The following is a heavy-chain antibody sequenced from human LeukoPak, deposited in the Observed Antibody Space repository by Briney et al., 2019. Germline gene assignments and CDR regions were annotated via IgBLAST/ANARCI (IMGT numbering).Heavy chain of an antibody. J-gene: IGHJ4*02. CDR2: ISGSGGST. CDR3: AKSSYYYDSSGYLGY. D-gene: IGHD3-22*01. CDR1: GFTFSSYA. Sequence: GGSLRLSCAASGFTFSSYAMSWVRQAPGKGLEWVSAISGSGGSTYYADSVKGRFTISRDNSKNTLYLQMNSLRAEDTAVYYCAKSSYYYDSSGYLGYWGQGALVTVSS. V-gene: IGHV3-23*01.